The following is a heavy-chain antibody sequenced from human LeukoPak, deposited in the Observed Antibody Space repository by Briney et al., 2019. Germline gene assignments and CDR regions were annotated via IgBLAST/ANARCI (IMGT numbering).Heavy chain of an antibody. Sequence: GASVKVSCKASGGTFSSYAISWVRQAPGQGLEWMGGIIPIFGTANYAQKFQGRVTSTADESTSTAYMELSSLRSEDTAVYYCAREGYCSSTSCQWGRSADAFDIWGQVTMVTVSS. CDR3: AREGYCSSTSCQWGRSADAFDI. V-gene: IGHV1-69*13. CDR1: GGTFSSYA. CDR2: IIPIFGTA. D-gene: IGHD2-2*01. J-gene: IGHJ3*02.